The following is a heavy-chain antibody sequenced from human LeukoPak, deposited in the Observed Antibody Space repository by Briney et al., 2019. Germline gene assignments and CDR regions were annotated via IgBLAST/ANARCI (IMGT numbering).Heavy chain of an antibody. V-gene: IGHV5-51*01. J-gene: IGHJ4*02. CDR3: ARQTSGWYYFDY. Sequence: GESLKMSCKASGYSFSNYWIGWVRQMPGKGLEWMGIIYPGDSESRYSPSFQGQVTISVDKSISTAYLQWSSLKASDTAMYYCARQTSGWYYFDYWGQGTLVTVSS. CDR1: GYSFSNYW. CDR2: IYPGDSES. D-gene: IGHD6-19*01.